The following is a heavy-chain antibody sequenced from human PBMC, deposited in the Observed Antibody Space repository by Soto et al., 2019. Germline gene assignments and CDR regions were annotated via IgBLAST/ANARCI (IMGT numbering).Heavy chain of an antibody. J-gene: IGHJ4*02. D-gene: IGHD4-17*01. CDR3: ARTLYGDNVDY. Sequence: ALVKGACKTSGYTNTIDDSSWGRQATGQGLEWMGWMNPNSGNTGYAQKFQGRVTMTRNTSISTAYMELSNLRSEDTAVYYCARTLYGDNVDYWGQGTRVTVSS. CDR1: GYTNTIDD. V-gene: IGHV1-8*01. CDR2: MNPNSGNT.